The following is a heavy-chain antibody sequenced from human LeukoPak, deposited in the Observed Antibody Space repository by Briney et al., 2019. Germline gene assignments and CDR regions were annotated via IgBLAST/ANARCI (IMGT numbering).Heavy chain of an antibody. D-gene: IGHD4-17*01. V-gene: IGHV1-69*01. CDR2: IIPIFGTA. Sequence: SVKVSCKASGGTFSSYAISWVRQAPGQGLEWMGGIIPIFGTANYAQKFQGRVTITADESTSTAYMELSSLRSEDTAVYYCASVRYGDDSSFFDYWGQGTLVTVSS. CDR1: GGTFSSYA. J-gene: IGHJ4*02. CDR3: ASVRYGDDSSFFDY.